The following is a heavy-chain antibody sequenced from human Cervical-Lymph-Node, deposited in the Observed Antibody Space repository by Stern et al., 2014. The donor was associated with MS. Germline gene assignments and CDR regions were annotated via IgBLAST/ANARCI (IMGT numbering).Heavy chain of an antibody. CDR1: GGTFSSYA. D-gene: IGHD3-16*02. CDR2: IIPIFGTA. Sequence: QVQLVQSGAEVKKPGYSVKVSCKASGGTFSSYAISWVRQAPGQGLEWMGGIIPIFGTANYAQKFQGRVTITADESTSTAYMELSSLRSEDTAVYYCATREITYYDYVWGSYLYWGQGTLVTVSS. J-gene: IGHJ4*02. CDR3: ATREITYYDYVWGSYLY. V-gene: IGHV1-69*01.